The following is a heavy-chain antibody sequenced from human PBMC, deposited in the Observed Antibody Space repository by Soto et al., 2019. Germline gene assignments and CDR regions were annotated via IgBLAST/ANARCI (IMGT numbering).Heavy chain of an antibody. J-gene: IGHJ4*02. CDR1: GGSFSCYY. CDR2: INHSGST. CDR3: AREGAAGNFDY. Sequence: SETLCLTCAVYGGSFSCYYWSWIRQPPGKGLEWIGEINHSGSTNYNPSLKSRVTISVDTSKNQFSLKLSSVTAADTAVYYCAREGAAGNFDYWGQGTLVTVSS. V-gene: IGHV4-34*01. D-gene: IGHD6-13*01.